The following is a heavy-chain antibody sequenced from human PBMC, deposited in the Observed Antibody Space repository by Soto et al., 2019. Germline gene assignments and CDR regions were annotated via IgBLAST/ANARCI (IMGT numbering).Heavy chain of an antibody. J-gene: IGHJ4*02. CDR2: INSDGNST. CDR3: AKDHLNGGIQLWLPFDY. V-gene: IGHV3-74*01. Sequence: GGSLRLSCAASGFTFSPFWMHWVRQVPGKGPVWVSRINSDGNSTSYADSVKGRFTISRDNAKNTLYLQMNSLRAEDTAVYYCAKDHLNGGIQLWLPFDYWGQGPLVTV. D-gene: IGHD5-18*01. CDR1: GFTFSPFW.